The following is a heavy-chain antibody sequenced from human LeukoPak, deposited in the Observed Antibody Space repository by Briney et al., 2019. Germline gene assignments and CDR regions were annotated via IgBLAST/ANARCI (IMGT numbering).Heavy chain of an antibody. Sequence: GASVKVSCKASGYTFTSYGISWVRQAPGQGLEWMGWISAYNGNTNYAQKLQGRVTMTTDTSTSTAYMELRSLRSDDTAVYYCARVEVWTYGASHFDYWGQGTLVTVSS. D-gene: IGHD1-14*01. CDR2: ISAYNGNT. CDR1: GYTFTSYG. V-gene: IGHV1-18*01. CDR3: ARVEVWTYGASHFDY. J-gene: IGHJ4*02.